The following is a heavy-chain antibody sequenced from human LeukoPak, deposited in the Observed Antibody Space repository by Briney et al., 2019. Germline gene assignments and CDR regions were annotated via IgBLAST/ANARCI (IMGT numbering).Heavy chain of an antibody. V-gene: IGHV1-2*06. Sequence: QAXGQGLEWMGRINPNSGGTNYAQKFQGRVTMTRDTSISTAYMELSRLRSDDTAVYYCARVGYDYWGQGTLVTVSS. J-gene: IGHJ4*02. CDR2: INPNSGGT. CDR3: ARVGYDY. D-gene: IGHD5-12*01.